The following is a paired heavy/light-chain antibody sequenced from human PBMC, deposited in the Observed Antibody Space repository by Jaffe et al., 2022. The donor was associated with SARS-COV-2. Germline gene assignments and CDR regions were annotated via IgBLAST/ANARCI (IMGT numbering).Light chain of an antibody. CDR3: HQYYTTPPIT. J-gene: IGKJ5*01. CDR2: WAS. CDR1: QTVLYSSNNKNY. Sequence: DIVMTQSPDSLAVSLGERATINCKSSQTVLYSSNNKNYLAWYQQKSGQPPKLLIYWASTRESGVPDRFSGSGSGTDFTLTISSLQAEDVAVYYCHQYYTTPPITFGQGTRLEIK. V-gene: IGKV4-1*01.
Heavy chain of an antibody. D-gene: IGHD6-6*01. Sequence: EVQLLESGGGLVQPGGSLRLSCAASGFTFSSYAMSWVRQAPGKGLEWVSGVSDGGYSTYYADSVKGRFTISRDNSKNTLYLQMDSLRAEDTAVYYCAKSWSIASRPGYFDYWGQGTLVTVSS. CDR3: AKSWSIASRPGYFDY. CDR2: VSDGGYST. V-gene: IGHV3-23*01. CDR1: GFTFSSYA. J-gene: IGHJ4*02.